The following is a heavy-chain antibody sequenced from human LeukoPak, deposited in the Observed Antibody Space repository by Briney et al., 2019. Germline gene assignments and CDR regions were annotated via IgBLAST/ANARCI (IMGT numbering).Heavy chain of an antibody. J-gene: IGHJ4*02. V-gene: IGHV4-34*01. CDR2: INHSGST. Sequence: SETLSLTCAVYGESFSGHYWTWIRQPPGRGLDWIGEINHSGSTTSNPSLNNRVTISVDTSKNQFSLKLTSVTAAATAVYCARPRYGSGSLDSWGQGTLVTVSS. D-gene: IGHD3-10*01. CDR1: GESFSGHY. CDR3: ARPRYGSGSLDS.